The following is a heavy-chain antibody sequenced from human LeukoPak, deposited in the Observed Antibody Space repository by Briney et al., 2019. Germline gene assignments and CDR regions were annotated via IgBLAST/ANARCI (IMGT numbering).Heavy chain of an antibody. J-gene: IGHJ4*02. CDR1: GFTVSSNY. V-gene: IGHV3-53*01. CDR3: AGDRPHFDY. CDR2: IYSGGST. Sequence: QSGGSLRLSCAASGFTVSSNYMSWVRQAPGKGLEGVSVIYSGGSTYYADSVKGRLTISRDNSKYTVYLQMNSLRAEDTAVYYCAGDRPHFDYWGQGTLVTVSS.